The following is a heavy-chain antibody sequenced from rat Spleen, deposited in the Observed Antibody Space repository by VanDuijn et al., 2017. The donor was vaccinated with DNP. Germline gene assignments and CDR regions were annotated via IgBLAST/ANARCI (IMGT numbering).Heavy chain of an antibody. CDR1: GFTFIDYW. CDR3: AKITTDY. CDR2: INTDGGIT. Sequence: EVQLVETGGGLVQPGRSLKLACVASGFTFIDYWMYWIRQAPGKGLEWVASINTDGGITYYPDSVKGRFTISRDNAENTVYLQRNSLRSEDTATYYCAKITTDYWGQGVMVTVSS. D-gene: IGHD1-10*01. J-gene: IGHJ2*01. V-gene: IGHV5-58*01.